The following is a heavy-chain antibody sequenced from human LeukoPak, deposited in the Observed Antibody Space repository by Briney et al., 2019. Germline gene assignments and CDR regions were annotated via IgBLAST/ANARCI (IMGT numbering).Heavy chain of an antibody. Sequence: GGSLRLSCAASGLTFSSYSMNWVRQAPGKGLEWVSSISSSSSYIYYADSVKGRFTISRDNAKNSLYLQMNSLRAEDTAVYYCAREGPGSSWPPDDAFDIWGQGTMVTVSS. CDR2: ISSSSSYI. J-gene: IGHJ3*02. V-gene: IGHV3-21*01. CDR1: GLTFSSYS. D-gene: IGHD6-13*01. CDR3: AREGPGSSWPPDDAFDI.